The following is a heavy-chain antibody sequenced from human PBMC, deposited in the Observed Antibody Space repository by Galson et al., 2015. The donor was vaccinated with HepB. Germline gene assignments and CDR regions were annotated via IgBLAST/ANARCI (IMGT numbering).Heavy chain of an antibody. CDR3: AREPTNFRSGYRYGRDV. CDR1: GYTFTGHY. V-gene: IGHV1-2*06. Sequence: SVKVSCKASGYTFTGHYMHWVRQAPGQGLEWMGRINPNSGGTNYAQKFQGRATMTRDKSINTTYVELSRLRSDDTAVYYCAREPTNFRSGYRYGRDVWGQGTMVTVSS. J-gene: IGHJ6*02. D-gene: IGHD3-3*01. CDR2: INPNSGGT.